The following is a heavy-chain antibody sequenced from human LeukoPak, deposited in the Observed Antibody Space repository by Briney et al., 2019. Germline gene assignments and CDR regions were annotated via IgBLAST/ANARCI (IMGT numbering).Heavy chain of an antibody. CDR2: ISYDGSNK. Sequence: GGSLRLSCAASGFTFSNYAMHWVRQAPGKGLEWVAVISYDGSNKYYADSVKGRFTISRDNSKNTLYLQMNSLRAEDTAVYYCARDWAAYYYDSSGYYAADYWGQGTLVTVSS. CDR3: ARDWAAYYYDSSGYYAADY. J-gene: IGHJ4*02. D-gene: IGHD3-22*01. CDR1: GFTFSNYA. V-gene: IGHV3-30-3*01.